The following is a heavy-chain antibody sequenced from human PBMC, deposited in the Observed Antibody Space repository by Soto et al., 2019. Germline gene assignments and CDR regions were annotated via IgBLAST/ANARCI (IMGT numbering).Heavy chain of an antibody. V-gene: IGHV4-4*01. Sequence: QVQLQESGPGLVQPSGTLSLTCAVSGGSNSSSNWWSWVRQPPGKGLEWIGDIYHSGRTNYNPSLKSRVTISVDNPRTQFSLKLSSLTAADTAVYCCGRNGMATMSAKWFHPWGQRTLVPVSS. CDR1: GGSNSSSNW. CDR3: GRNGMATMSAKWFHP. CDR2: IYHSGRT. J-gene: IGHJ5*02. D-gene: IGHD5-12*01.